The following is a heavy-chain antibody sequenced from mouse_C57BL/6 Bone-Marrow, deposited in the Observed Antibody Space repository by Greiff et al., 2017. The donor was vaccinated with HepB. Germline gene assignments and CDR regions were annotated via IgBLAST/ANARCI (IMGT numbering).Heavy chain of an antibody. J-gene: IGHJ4*01. D-gene: IGHD2-5*01. CDR3: ARRRIYYSNPYYAMDY. Sequence: QVQLQQQSGAELVRPGTSVKVSCKASGYAFTNYLIEWVKQRPGQGLEWIGVINPGSGGTNYNEKFKGKATLTADKSSSTAYMQLSSLTSEDSAVYFCARRRIYYSNPYYAMDYWGQGTSVTVSS. CDR2: INPGSGGT. CDR1: GYAFTNYL. V-gene: IGHV1-54*01.